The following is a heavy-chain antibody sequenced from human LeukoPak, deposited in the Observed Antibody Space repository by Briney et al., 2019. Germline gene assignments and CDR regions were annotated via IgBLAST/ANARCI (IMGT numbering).Heavy chain of an antibody. V-gene: IGHV1-69*13. J-gene: IGHJ5*02. D-gene: IGHD2-2*01. CDR2: IIPIFGTA. Sequence: ASVKVSCKASGGTFSSYAISWVRQAPGQGLEWMGGIIPIFGTANYAQTFQGRVTITADESTSTAYMELSSLRSEDTAVYYCARDPQNTEYQLLETNWFDPWGQGTLVTVSS. CDR3: ARDPQNTEYQLLETNWFDP. CDR1: GGTFSSYA.